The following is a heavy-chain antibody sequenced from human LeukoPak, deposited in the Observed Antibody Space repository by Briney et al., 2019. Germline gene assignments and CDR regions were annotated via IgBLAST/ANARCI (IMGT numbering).Heavy chain of an antibody. J-gene: IGHJ5*02. D-gene: IGHD2-2*01. CDR1: GGSFSGYY. CDR2: INHSGST. V-gene: IGHV4-34*01. CDR3: AGGYCSSTSCYHPRHNWFDP. Sequence: SETLSLTCAVYGGSFSGYYWSWIRQPPGKGLEWIGEINHSGSTNYNPSLKSRVTISVDTSKNQFSLKLSSVTAAGTAVYYCAGGYCSSTSCYHPRHNWFDPWGQGTLVTVSS.